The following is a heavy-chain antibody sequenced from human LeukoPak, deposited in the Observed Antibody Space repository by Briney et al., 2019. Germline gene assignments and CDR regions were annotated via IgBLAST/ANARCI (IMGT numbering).Heavy chain of an antibody. CDR1: GGSISTYY. CDR2: IYYSGST. D-gene: IGHD1-26*01. Sequence: PSETLSLTCAVSGGSISTYYWSWIRQPPGKGLEWIGYIYYSGSTNYNPSLKSRVTISVDTSKNQFSLKLSSVTAADTAVYYCARDMGGSLGPFDYWGQGTLVTVSS. V-gene: IGHV4-59*01. CDR3: ARDMGGSLGPFDY. J-gene: IGHJ4*02.